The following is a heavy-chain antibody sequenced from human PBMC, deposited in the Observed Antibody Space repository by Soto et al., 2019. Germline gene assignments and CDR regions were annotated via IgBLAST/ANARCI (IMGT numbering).Heavy chain of an antibody. Sequence: PSETLCLTCTGSGGSLSRGDYYWSWIRQPPGKGLEWIGYIYYSGSTYYNPSLKSRVTISVDTSKNQFSLKLSSVTAADTAVYYCARARGYSYGLNGYDIRGQRTTVTV. D-gene: IGHD5-18*01. CDR3: ARARGYSYGLNGYDI. CDR1: GGSLSRGDYY. J-gene: IGHJ3*02. V-gene: IGHV4-30-4*01. CDR2: IYYSGST.